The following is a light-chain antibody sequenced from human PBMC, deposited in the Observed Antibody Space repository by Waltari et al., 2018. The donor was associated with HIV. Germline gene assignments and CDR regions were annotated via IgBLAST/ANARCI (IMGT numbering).Light chain of an antibody. Sequence: QSALTQSASVSGSPGQSITISCTGTSRDVGSYNLASWYQQHPGKAPKVMIYEVSKRPSGVSNRFSGSKSGNTASLTISGRQAEDEADYYCCSYAGSSTFWVFGGGTKLTVL. V-gene: IGLV2-23*02. CDR3: CSYAGSSTFWV. CDR1: SRDVGSYNL. CDR2: EVS. J-gene: IGLJ3*02.